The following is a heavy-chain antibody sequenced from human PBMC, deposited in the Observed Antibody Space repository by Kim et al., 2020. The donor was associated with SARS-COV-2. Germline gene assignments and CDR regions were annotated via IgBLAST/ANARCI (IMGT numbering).Heavy chain of an antibody. J-gene: IGHJ3*02. Sequence: GGSLRLSCAASGFTFSSYAMHWVRQAPGKGLEWVAVISYDGSNKYYADSVKGRFTISRDNSKNTLYLQMNSLRAEDTAVYYCARGNLITMIVVVITTDAFDIWGQGTMVTVSS. CDR3: ARGNLITMIVVVITTDAFDI. V-gene: IGHV3-30*04. CDR1: GFTFSSYA. D-gene: IGHD3-22*01. CDR2: ISYDGSNK.